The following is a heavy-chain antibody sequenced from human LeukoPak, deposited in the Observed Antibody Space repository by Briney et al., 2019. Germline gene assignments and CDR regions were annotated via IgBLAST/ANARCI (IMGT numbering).Heavy chain of an antibody. CDR2: IRSSGDNI. D-gene: IGHD6-19*01. Sequence: PGGSLRLSCAASGFTFSTYSMNWVRQAPGKGLEWVSSIRSSGDNIYYTDSVKGRFTISRDNAKNSLYLQMNSLKASDTAMYYCARTGQWLGSDYWGQGTLVTVSS. V-gene: IGHV3-21*04. CDR1: GFTFSTYS. J-gene: IGHJ4*02. CDR3: ARTGQWLGSDY.